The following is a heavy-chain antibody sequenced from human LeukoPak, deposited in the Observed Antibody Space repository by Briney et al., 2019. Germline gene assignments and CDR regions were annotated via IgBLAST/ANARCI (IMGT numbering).Heavy chain of an antibody. V-gene: IGHV3-48*01. Sequence: PGGSLRLSCAASGFTFSSYSMNWVRQAPGKGLEWVSYISSSSSTIYYADSVKGRFTVSRDNAKNSLYLQMNSLRAEDTAVYYCARRVVYVRGFNGMDVWGQGTTVTVSS. CDR2: ISSSSSTI. CDR1: GFTFSSYS. J-gene: IGHJ6*02. CDR3: ARRVVYVRGFNGMDV. D-gene: IGHD3-16*01.